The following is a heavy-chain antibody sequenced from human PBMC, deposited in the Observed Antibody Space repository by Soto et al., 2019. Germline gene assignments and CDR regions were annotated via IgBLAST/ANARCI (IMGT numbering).Heavy chain of an antibody. CDR2: IYHSGST. CDR1: GGSISSGGYS. D-gene: IGHD4-17*01. V-gene: IGHV4-30-2*01. CDR3: ARQDMTTVIDY. J-gene: IGHJ4*02. Sequence: SETLSLTCAVSGGSISSGGYSWSWIRQPPGKGLEWIGYIYHSGSTYYNPSLKSRVTISVDRSKNQLSLKLSSVTAADTAVYYCARQDMTTVIDYWGQGTLVTVSS.